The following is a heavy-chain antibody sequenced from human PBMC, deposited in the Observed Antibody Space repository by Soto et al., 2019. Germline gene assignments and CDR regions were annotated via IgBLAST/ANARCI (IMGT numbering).Heavy chain of an antibody. J-gene: IGHJ4*02. CDR2: IRGYNGNT. CDR3: VRDSYYYHSSGPAPFEY. CDR1: GYSFTTYG. V-gene: IGHV1-18*01. Sequence: QIQLVQSGTEVKRSGASVKVSCKTSGYSFTTYGLSWVRQAPGRGLEWVGWIRGYNGNTNYTQKFQGTVILTTDTPKTTGYMEIKSLSSDDTAVYYCVRDSYYYHSSGPAPFEYWGQGTQVTVSS. D-gene: IGHD3-22*01.